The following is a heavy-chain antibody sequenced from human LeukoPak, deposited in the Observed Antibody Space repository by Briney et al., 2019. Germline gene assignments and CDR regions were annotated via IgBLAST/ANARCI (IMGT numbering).Heavy chain of an antibody. V-gene: IGHV3-74*01. D-gene: IGHD3-10*02. CDR3: TTLYSGPMDY. J-gene: IGHJ4*02. Sequence: GGSLRLSCAASGFSFNTDWMYWVRQVPEKGLVWVSRIKYDGSSTSYADSVKGRFTISRDNAKNTLYLQMNNLRAEDTAVYYCTTLYSGPMDYWGQGTLVTVSS. CDR2: IKYDGSST. CDR1: GFSFNTDW.